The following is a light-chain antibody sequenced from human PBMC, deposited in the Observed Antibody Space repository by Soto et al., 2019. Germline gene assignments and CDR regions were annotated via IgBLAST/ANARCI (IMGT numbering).Light chain of an antibody. Sequence: VVTQEPSLTVSRGETVTLTCASSTGAVTSGYYPNWVQQKPGQAPRPLIYSISNKHSWTPARFSGSLLGDKAALTLSGVQPEDEAEYYGLLYYGGAQVFGGGTK. CDR2: SIS. CDR1: TGAVTSGYY. CDR3: LLYYGGAQV. J-gene: IGLJ3*02. V-gene: IGLV7-43*01.